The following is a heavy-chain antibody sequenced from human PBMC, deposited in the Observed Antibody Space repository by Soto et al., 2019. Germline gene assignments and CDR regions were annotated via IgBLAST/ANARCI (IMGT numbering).Heavy chain of an antibody. Sequence: GAPVKLSCKASGFTLTRYGIRWVRQAPGQRLEWMGWISAYNGSTNYAQKLQGRVTMTTDTSTSTAYMELRSLRSDDTAVYYCARGRFLEWLLPKMWFDPWGQGTLVTVPQ. CDR3: ARGRFLEWLLPKMWFDP. CDR2: ISAYNGST. CDR1: GFTLTRYG. V-gene: IGHV1-18*01. J-gene: IGHJ5*02. D-gene: IGHD3-3*01.